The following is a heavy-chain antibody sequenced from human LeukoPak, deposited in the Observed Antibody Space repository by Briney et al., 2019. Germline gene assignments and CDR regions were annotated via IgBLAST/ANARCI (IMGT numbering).Heavy chain of an antibody. J-gene: IGHJ4*02. Sequence: GESLKISCKGSGYSFTSYWIGWVRQMPGKGLERMGIIYPGDSDTRYSPSFQGQVTISADKSISTAYLQWSSLKASDTAMYYCARQRQHYSSGWFFDYWGQGTLVTVSS. CDR2: IYPGDSDT. CDR1: GYSFTSYW. D-gene: IGHD6-19*01. V-gene: IGHV5-51*01. CDR3: ARQRQHYSSGWFFDY.